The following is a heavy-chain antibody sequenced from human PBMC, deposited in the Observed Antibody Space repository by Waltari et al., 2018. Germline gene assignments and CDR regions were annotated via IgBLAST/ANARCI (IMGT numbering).Heavy chain of an antibody. CDR2: ISSSGSTI. V-gene: IGHV3-48*03. Sequence: EVQLVESGGGLVQPGGSLRLSCAASGFTFSSYEMNWVRQAPGKGLEWVSYISSSGSTIYYADSVKGRVTISRDNAKNSLYLQMNSLRAEDTAVYYCARGTSPVAWRYGDYDGNSDATWGQGTLVTVSS. J-gene: IGHJ5*02. D-gene: IGHD4-17*01. CDR3: ARGTSPVAWRYGDYDGNSDAT. CDR1: GFTFSSYE.